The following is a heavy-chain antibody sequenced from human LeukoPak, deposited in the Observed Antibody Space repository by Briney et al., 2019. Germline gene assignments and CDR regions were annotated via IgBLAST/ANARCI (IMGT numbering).Heavy chain of an antibody. CDR1: GYTFTSYG. V-gene: IGHV1-18*01. Sequence: ASVKVSCKASGYTFTSYGISWVRQAHGQGLEWMGWISAYNGNTNYAQKLQGRVTMTTDTSTSTAYMELRSLRSDDTAVYYCARGPRAAGRVRNDYWGQGTLVTVSS. CDR2: ISAYNGNT. J-gene: IGHJ4*02. CDR3: ARGPRAAGRVRNDY. D-gene: IGHD1-26*01.